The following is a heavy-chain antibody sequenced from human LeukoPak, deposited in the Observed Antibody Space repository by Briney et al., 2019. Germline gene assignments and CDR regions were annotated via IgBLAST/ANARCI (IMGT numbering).Heavy chain of an antibody. D-gene: IGHD4-23*01. CDR3: ARARWYLDY. V-gene: IGHV3-23*01. CDR2: ISGSGGTR. CDR1: GFTFSSYG. J-gene: IGHJ4*02. Sequence: GGSLRLSCAASGFTFSSYGMGWVRQAPGKGLEWVSVISGSGGTRYYADSVKGRFTISRDNSKNTLYLQMNSLRAEDTAVYYCARARWYLDYWGQGALVTVSS.